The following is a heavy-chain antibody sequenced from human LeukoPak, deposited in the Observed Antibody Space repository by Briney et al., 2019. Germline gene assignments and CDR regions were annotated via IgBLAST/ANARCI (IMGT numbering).Heavy chain of an antibody. Sequence: GASVKVSCKASGYTFTSYYMHWVRQAPGKGLEWMGGFDPEDGETIYAQKFQGRVTMTEDTSTDTAYMELSSLRSEDTAVYYCATVGHDYGDQDYYYYYYMGVWGKGTTVTVSS. J-gene: IGHJ6*03. V-gene: IGHV1-24*01. CDR3: ATVGHDYGDQDYYYYYYMGV. CDR1: GYTFTSYY. D-gene: IGHD4-17*01. CDR2: FDPEDGET.